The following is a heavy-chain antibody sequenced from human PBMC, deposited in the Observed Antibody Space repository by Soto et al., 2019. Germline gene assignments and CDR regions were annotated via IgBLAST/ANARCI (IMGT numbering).Heavy chain of an antibody. Sequence: ASVKVSCKASGYTFTSYYMHWVRQAPGQGLEWMGIINPSGGSTSYAQKFQGRVTMTRDTSTSTVYMELSSLRSEDTAVYYCARGTILWFGHYYFDYWGQGTLVTVSS. CDR3: ARGTILWFGHYYFDY. CDR1: GYTFTSYY. J-gene: IGHJ4*02. CDR2: INPSGGST. V-gene: IGHV1-46*01. D-gene: IGHD3-10*01.